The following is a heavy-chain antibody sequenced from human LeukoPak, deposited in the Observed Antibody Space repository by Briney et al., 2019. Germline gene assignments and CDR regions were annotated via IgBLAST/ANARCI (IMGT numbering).Heavy chain of an antibody. CDR2: IYPGESDT. Sequence: GESLKISCQASGYTFTNYWIGWVRQMPGEGLEWMGRIYPGESDTTYSPSFQGQVTITADKSTNTAYLQWRSLKASDTAMYYCARPARLTREFDYWGQGTLVTVSS. V-gene: IGHV5-51*01. CDR1: GYTFTNYW. J-gene: IGHJ4*02. CDR3: ARPARLTREFDY. D-gene: IGHD6-25*01.